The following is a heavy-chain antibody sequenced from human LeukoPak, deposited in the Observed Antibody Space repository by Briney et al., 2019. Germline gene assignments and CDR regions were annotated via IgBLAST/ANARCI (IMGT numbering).Heavy chain of an antibody. V-gene: IGHV5-51*01. J-gene: IGHJ4*02. CDR2: IYPGDSDT. CDR3: ARRVSSTWYLFDY. D-gene: IGHD6-13*01. CDR1: GYSFTNYW. Sequence: KLGESLQISCQGSGYSFTNYWIGWVRQLPGKGLEWMGIIYPGDSDTRYSPSFQGQVTISADKSISTAYLQWSSLKASDTAMYYCARRVSSTWYLFDYWGQGTLVTVSS.